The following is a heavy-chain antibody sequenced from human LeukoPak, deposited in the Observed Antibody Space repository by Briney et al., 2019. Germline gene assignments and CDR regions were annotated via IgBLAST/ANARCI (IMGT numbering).Heavy chain of an antibody. D-gene: IGHD3-10*01. CDR1: GFTFSSYA. J-gene: IGHJ5*02. CDR3: PLWFGELSSPA. V-gene: IGHV3-23*01. CDR2: ISGSGGST. Sequence: GGSLRLSCAASGFTFSSYAMSWVCQAPGKGLEWVSAISGSGGSTYYADSVKGGVTISRDNSKNTLYLQMNSLRAENTAVYYCPLWFGELSSPAWGQGTLVTVSS.